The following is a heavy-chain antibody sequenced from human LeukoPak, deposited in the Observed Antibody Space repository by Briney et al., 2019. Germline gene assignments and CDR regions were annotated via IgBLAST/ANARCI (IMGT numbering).Heavy chain of an antibody. Sequence: SETLSLTCTVSGGSINTPNYYWGWIRQTPGKGLEWIGNIFYSGGTYYSPSLTSRVTISLDTSRNQFSLKLSSVTAADTAVYYCARGGEYYDILTGYYDAFDIWGQGTMVTVSS. V-gene: IGHV4-39*07. CDR3: ARGGEYYDILTGYYDAFDI. J-gene: IGHJ3*02. D-gene: IGHD3-9*01. CDR1: GGSINTPNYY. CDR2: IFYSGGT.